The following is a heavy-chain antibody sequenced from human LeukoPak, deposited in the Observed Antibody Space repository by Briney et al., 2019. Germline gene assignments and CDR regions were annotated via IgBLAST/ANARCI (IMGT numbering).Heavy chain of an antibody. Sequence: GGSLRLSCAASGFTFSSYEMNWVRQAPGKGLEWVSYISSSGSTIYYADSVKGRFTISRDNAKNSLYLQMNSLRAEDTAIYYCARESGFRGDAFDIWGQGTMVTVSS. D-gene: IGHD3-10*01. CDR1: GFTFSSYE. CDR2: ISSSGSTI. CDR3: ARESGFRGDAFDI. J-gene: IGHJ3*02. V-gene: IGHV3-48*03.